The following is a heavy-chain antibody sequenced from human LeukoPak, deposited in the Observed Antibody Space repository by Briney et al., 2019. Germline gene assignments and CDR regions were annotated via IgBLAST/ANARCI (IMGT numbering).Heavy chain of an antibody. CDR1: GDSISNSNYY. Sequence: SETLSLTCTVSGDSISNSNYYWGWIRQPPGKGLEWIGTIYYSGTTYYNPSLKSRVAISVDTSRNQFSLRLNSITAADTAVYYCASRYSTGLHFDFWGQGTLVPVSS. J-gene: IGHJ4*02. D-gene: IGHD2-8*02. CDR2: IYYSGTT. V-gene: IGHV4-39*07. CDR3: ASRYSTGLHFDF.